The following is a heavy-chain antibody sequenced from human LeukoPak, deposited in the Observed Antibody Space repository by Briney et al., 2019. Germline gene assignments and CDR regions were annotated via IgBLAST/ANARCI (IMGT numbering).Heavy chain of an antibody. CDR1: GYTFTGYY. J-gene: IGHJ3*02. CDR2: INPNSGGT. D-gene: IGHD3-22*01. Sequence: ASVKVSCXASGYTFTGYYMHWVRQAPGQGLEWMGRINPNSGGTNYAQKFQGRVTMTRDTSISTAYMELSRLRSDDTAVYYRASPYYYDSSGNDAFDIWGQGTMVTVSS. V-gene: IGHV1-2*06. CDR3: ASPYYYDSSGNDAFDI.